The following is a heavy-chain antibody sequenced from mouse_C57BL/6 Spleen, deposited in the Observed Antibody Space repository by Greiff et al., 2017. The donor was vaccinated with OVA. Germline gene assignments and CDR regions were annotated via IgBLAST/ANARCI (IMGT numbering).Heavy chain of an antibody. CDR3: GREGPLDY. D-gene: IGHD3-3*01. J-gene: IGHJ2*01. CDR1: GYSITSGYD. Sequence: EVQLQQSGPGMVKPSQSLSLSCTVTGYSITSGYDCYWIRHFPGNKLEWMGYISYSGSTNYNPSLKSRISITHDTSKNPFFLKLNTVTTEDTAAYYCGREGPLDYWGQGTTLTVSS. V-gene: IGHV3-1*01. CDR2: ISYSGST.